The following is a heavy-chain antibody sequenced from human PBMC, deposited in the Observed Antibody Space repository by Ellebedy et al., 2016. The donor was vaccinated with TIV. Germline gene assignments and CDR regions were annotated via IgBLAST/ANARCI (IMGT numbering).Heavy chain of an antibody. Sequence: ASVKVSCKASGYSFTGYYMHWVRQAPGQGLEWMGWINPNSGGTEYAQKFQGRVSMTRDTSISTAYMELSRLRSDDTAVYYCARGGSSWYIDFDYWGQGTLVTVSS. CDR1: GYSFTGYY. CDR3: ARGGSSWYIDFDY. D-gene: IGHD6-13*01. V-gene: IGHV1-2*02. J-gene: IGHJ4*02. CDR2: INPNSGGT.